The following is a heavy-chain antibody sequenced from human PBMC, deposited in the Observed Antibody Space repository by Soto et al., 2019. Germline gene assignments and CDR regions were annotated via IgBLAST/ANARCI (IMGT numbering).Heavy chain of an antibody. CDR2: IIPIFGTA. Sequence: QVQLVQSGAEVKKPGSSVKVSCKAAGGTFSSYAISGVRQAPGQGLEWMGGIIPIFGTANYAQKFQGRVTITADESTSTAYMALSSLRSEDTAVYYCGAVAAPYSYYGMDVWGQGTTVTVSS. V-gene: IGHV1-69*12. J-gene: IGHJ6*02. CDR1: GGTFSSYA. CDR3: GAVAAPYSYYGMDV. D-gene: IGHD6-6*01.